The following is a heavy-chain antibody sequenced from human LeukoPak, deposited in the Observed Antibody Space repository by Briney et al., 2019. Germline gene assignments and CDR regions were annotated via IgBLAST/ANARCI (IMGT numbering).Heavy chain of an antibody. Sequence: GASVKVSCKASGYTFTSYDINWVRQATGQGLEWMGWMNPNSGNTDYAQKFQGRVTMTRNTSISTAYMELSSLRSEDTAVYYCARGAAPTAAGTTDLDYWGQGTLVTVSS. CDR3: ARGAAPTAAGTTDLDY. CDR2: MNPNSGNT. V-gene: IGHV1-8*01. D-gene: IGHD6-13*01. J-gene: IGHJ4*02. CDR1: GYTFTSYD.